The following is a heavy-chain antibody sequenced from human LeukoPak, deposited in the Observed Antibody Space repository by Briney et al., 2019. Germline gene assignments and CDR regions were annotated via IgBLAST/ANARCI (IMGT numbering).Heavy chain of an antibody. J-gene: IGHJ4*02. Sequence: SETLSLTCAVYGGSFSGYYWSWIRQPPGKGLEWIGKINHSGSTNYNPSLKSRVTISVDTSKNQFSLKLSSVTAADTAVYYCARGHRGYCSGGSCPNYDYWGQGTLVTVSS. CDR3: ARGHRGYCSGGSCPNYDY. D-gene: IGHD2-15*01. CDR1: GGSFSGYY. V-gene: IGHV4-34*01. CDR2: INHSGST.